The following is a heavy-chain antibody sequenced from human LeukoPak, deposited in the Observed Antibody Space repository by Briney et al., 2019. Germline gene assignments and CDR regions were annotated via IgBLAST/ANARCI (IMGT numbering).Heavy chain of an antibody. CDR2: INHSGST. Sequence: SETLSLTCAVYGGSFSGYYWSWIRQPPGKGLEWIGEINHSGSTNYNPSLKSRVTISVDTSENQFSLKLSSVTAADTAVYYCARSLVVIPYYYYGMDAWGQGTTVTVYS. CDR1: GGSFSGYY. J-gene: IGHJ6*02. V-gene: IGHV4-34*01. D-gene: IGHD3-22*01. CDR3: ARSLVVIPYYYYGMDA.